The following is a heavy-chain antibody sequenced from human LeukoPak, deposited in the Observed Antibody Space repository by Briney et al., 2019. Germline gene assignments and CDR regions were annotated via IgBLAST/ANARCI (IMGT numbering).Heavy chain of an antibody. Sequence: GGSLRLSCAASGFTFSGYWMHWVRQVPGKGLGWVSRINSDGRTTTYADSVKGGFTISRENDKNTLYLQMKSLSAEDTAVYYCVRDRGGLPIVYWGQGSLVTVSS. CDR1: GFTFSGYW. V-gene: IGHV3-74*01. CDR2: INSDGRTT. J-gene: IGHJ4*02. CDR3: VRDRGGLPIVY. D-gene: IGHD3-10*01.